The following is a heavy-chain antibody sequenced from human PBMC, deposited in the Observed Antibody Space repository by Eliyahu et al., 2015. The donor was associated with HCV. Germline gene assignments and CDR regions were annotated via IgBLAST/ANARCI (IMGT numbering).Heavy chain of an antibody. CDR1: GGSISSYY. CDR3: ASGGGGIAVTGTGGWFDP. Sequence: QVQLQESGPGLVKPSETLSLICTVSGGSISSYYWSWIRQPPGKGLEWIGYTHHSGSSNCNPSLKSRVIISVDTSKNQLSLKLSSVTAADTAVYYCASGGGGIAVTGTGGWFDPWGQGTLVTVSS. CDR2: THHSGSS. D-gene: IGHD6-19*01. V-gene: IGHV4-59*12. J-gene: IGHJ5*02.